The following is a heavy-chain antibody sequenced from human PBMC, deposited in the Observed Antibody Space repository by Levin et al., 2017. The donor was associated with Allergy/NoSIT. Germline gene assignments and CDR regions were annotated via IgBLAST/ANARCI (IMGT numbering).Heavy chain of an antibody. D-gene: IGHD3-9*01. CDR2: IYYNGNT. Sequence: SETLSLTCTVSGGSINSANSYWGWIRQPPEKGLEWIGNIYYNGNTYYNPSLKSRVTLSVDTSKNQFSLKLSSVTAADTAVYYCASMPATGTFDCWGQGTLVTVSS. CDR1: GGSINSANSY. J-gene: IGHJ4*02. CDR3: ASMPATGTFDC. V-gene: IGHV4-39*01.